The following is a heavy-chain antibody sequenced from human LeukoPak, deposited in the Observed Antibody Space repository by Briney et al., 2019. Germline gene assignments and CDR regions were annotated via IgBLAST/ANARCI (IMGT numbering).Heavy chain of an antibody. CDR2: IWYDGSNK. J-gene: IGHJ4*02. CDR3: AKDSEYYYGSGSYDY. D-gene: IGHD3-10*01. Sequence: PGGSLRLSCAASGFTFSSYGMHWVRQAPGKGLEWVAVIWYDGSNKYYADSVKGRFTISRDNSKNTLYLQMNSLRAEDTAVYYCAKDSEYYYGSGSYDYWGQGTLVTVSS. V-gene: IGHV3-30*02. CDR1: GFTFSSYG.